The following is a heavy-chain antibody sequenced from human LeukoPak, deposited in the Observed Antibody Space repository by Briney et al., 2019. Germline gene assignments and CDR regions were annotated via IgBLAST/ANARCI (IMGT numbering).Heavy chain of an antibody. D-gene: IGHD7-27*01. J-gene: IGHJ4*02. CDR1: GFTFSSYW. CDR2: ISSSGSMI. V-gene: IGHV3-48*01. CDR3: ARDPESNWGWDLDY. Sequence: AGGSLRLSCAASGFTFSSYWMRWVRQVPGKGLEWVSHISSSGSMIWYGESVKGRFTISRDSAKNSLHLQMNSLRAEDTAVYYCARDPESNWGWDLDYWAREPWSPSPQ.